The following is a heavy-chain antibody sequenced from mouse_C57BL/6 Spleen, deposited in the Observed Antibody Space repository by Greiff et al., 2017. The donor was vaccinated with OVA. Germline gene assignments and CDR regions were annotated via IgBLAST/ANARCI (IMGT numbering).Heavy chain of an antibody. V-gene: IGHV1-72*01. J-gene: IGHJ4*01. CDR3: ARSGGSGCDYAMDY. Sequence: QVQLQQPGAELVKPGASVKLSCKASGYTFTSYWMPWVQQRPGRGLEWIGRIDPNSGGTKYNEKFKSKATLTVDNPSSTAYMQLSSLTSEDSAGYYCARSGGSGCDYAMDYWGQGTSVTVSS. CDR2: IDPNSGGT. D-gene: IGHD1-1*01. CDR1: GYTFTSYW.